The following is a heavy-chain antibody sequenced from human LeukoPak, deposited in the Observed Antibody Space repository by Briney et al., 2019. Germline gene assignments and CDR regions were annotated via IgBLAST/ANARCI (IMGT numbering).Heavy chain of an antibody. CDR2: INHSGST. CDR1: GGSFSGYY. D-gene: IGHD2-2*01. J-gene: IGHJ4*02. CDR3: ASLKSGYQLPGDY. Sequence: SETLPLTCAVYGGSFSGYYWSWIRQPPGKGLEWIGEINHSGSTNYNPSLKSRVTISVDTSKNQFSLKLSPVTAADTAVYYCASLKSGYQLPGDYWGQGTLVTVSS. V-gene: IGHV4-34*01.